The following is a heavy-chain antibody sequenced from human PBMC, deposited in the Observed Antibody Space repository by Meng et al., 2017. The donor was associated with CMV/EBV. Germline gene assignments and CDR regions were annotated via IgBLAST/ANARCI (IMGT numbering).Heavy chain of an antibody. D-gene: IGHD1-26*01. CDR3: ARDPQLVPDAFDI. CDR2: TYYRSKWYN. Sequence: SCAISGDSVSSNSVVWNWIRQSPSRGLEWLGRTYYRSKWYNDYAVSVKSRITINPDTSKNQFSLQLNSVTPEDTAVYYCARDPQLVPDAFDILGQGTMVTVSS. J-gene: IGHJ3*02. CDR1: GDSVSSNSVV. V-gene: IGHV6-1*01.